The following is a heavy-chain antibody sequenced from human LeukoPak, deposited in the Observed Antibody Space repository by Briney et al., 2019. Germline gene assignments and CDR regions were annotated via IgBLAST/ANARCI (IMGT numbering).Heavy chain of an antibody. V-gene: IGHV3-23*01. J-gene: IGHJ4*02. D-gene: IGHD4-17*01. CDR1: GFTFSSYA. CDR2: IGATGYST. CDR3: AKNPARTSVTTDLSY. Sequence: PGGSLRLSCAASGFTFSSYAMTWVRQAPGKGLEWVSGIGATGYSTYYTDSVKGRFTISRDNSKNTLYLQMNSLRAEDTAVYYCAKNPARTSVTTDLSYWGQGTLVTVSS.